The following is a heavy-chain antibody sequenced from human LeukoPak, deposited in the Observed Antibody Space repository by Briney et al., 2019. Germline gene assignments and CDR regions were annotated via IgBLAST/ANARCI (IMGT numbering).Heavy chain of an antibody. J-gene: IGHJ4*02. CDR1: GGSISSYY. V-gene: IGHV4-4*07. D-gene: IGHD3-22*01. CDR3: ARENFYYYDSSGYWYFDY. CDR2: IYTSGST. Sequence: SETLSLTCTVSGGSISSYYWSWIRQPAGKGLEWIGRIYTSGSTNYNPSLKSRVTVSVDTSKNQFSLKLSSVTAADTAVYYCARENFYYYDSSGYWYFDYWGQGTLVTVSS.